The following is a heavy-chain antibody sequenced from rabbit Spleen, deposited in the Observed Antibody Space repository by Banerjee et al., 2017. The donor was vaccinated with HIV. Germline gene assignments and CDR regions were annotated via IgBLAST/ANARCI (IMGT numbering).Heavy chain of an antibody. CDR2: IYAGNSGNT. CDR3: ARDDVGGGAYDFNL. D-gene: IGHD5-1*01. V-gene: IGHV1S45*01. J-gene: IGHJ4*01. CDR1: GFSFSSYYY. Sequence: QEQLEESGGDLVKPEGSLTLTCTASGFSFSSYYYMCWVRQAPGKGLEWIACIYAGNSGNTYYASWAKGRFTISKTSSTTVTLQMTSLTAADMATYFCARDDVGGGAYDFNLWGQGTLVTVS.